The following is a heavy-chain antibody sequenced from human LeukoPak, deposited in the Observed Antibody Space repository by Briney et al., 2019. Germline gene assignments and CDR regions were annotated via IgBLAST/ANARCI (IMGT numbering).Heavy chain of an antibody. CDR3: AKGRLGSSTQFDY. CDR2: ISGSGGST. J-gene: IGHJ4*02. V-gene: IGHV3-23*01. Sequence: GGSLRLSCVASGFTFSNYAMNWVRQAPGKGLEWVSAISGSGGSTYYADSVKGRFTISRDNSKNTPYLQMNSLRAEDTAVYYCAKGRLGSSTQFDYWGQGTLVTVSS. D-gene: IGHD2-2*01. CDR1: GFTFSNYA.